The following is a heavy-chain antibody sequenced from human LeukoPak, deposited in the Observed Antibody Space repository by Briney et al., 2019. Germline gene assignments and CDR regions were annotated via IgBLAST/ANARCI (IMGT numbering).Heavy chain of an antibody. Sequence: PSETLSLTCTVSGGSISSYYWSWIRQPPGKGLEWIGYIYYSGSTNYNPSLKSRVTISVDTSKNQFSLKLSPVTAADTAVYYCARGGRVFYMDVWGKGTTVTISS. V-gene: IGHV4-59*08. D-gene: IGHD3-10*01. J-gene: IGHJ6*03. CDR3: ARGGRVFYMDV. CDR2: IYYSGST. CDR1: GGSISSYY.